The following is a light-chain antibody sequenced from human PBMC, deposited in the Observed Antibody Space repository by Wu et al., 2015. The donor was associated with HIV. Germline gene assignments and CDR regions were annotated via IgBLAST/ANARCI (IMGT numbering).Light chain of an antibody. V-gene: IGKV3-15*01. CDR2: GAS. CDR1: QSVSSN. Sequence: EIVMTQSPATLSVSPGERATLSCRASQSVSSNLAWYQQKHGQAPRLLIYGASTRVTGIPARFSGSGSGTEFTLTISSMQSEDFAVYYCQLRDGSLWTFGQGTKVDIK. CDR3: QLRDGSLWT. J-gene: IGKJ1*01.